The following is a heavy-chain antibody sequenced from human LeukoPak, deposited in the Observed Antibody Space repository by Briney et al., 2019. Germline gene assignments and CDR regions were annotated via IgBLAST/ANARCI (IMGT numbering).Heavy chain of an antibody. CDR3: ARDVGATDYYYYGMDV. CDR2: TYYRSKWYN. CDR1: GDSVSSNSAA. J-gene: IGHJ6*02. V-gene: IGHV6-1*01. D-gene: IGHD1-26*01. Sequence: SQTLSLTCAISGDSVSSNSAAWNWIRQSPSRGLEWLGRTYYRSKWYNDYAVSVKSRMTINPDTSKNQFSLQLNSVTPEDTAVYYCARDVGATDYYYYGMDVWGQGTTVTVSS.